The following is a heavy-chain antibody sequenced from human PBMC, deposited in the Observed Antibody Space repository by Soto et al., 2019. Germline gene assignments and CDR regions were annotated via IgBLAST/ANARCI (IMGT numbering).Heavy chain of an antibody. V-gene: IGHV4-59*01. Sequence: ASETLSLTCTVSGGSISSYYWSWIRQPPGKGLEWIGYIYYSGSTNYNPSLKSRVTISVDTSKNQFSLKLSSVTAADTAVYYCASTRTAIDNWFDPWGQGTLVTVS. CDR3: ASTRTAIDNWFDP. CDR2: IYYSGST. CDR1: GGSISSYY. D-gene: IGHD5-18*01. J-gene: IGHJ5*02.